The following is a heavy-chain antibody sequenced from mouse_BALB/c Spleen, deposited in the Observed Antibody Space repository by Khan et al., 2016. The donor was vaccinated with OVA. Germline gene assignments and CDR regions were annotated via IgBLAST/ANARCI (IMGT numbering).Heavy chain of an antibody. CDR3: ARDYGSNYLFFDY. J-gene: IGHJ2*01. CDR2: ITYSGST. Sequence: EVQLQESGPGLVKPSQSLSLTCTVTGYSITRDYAWNGIRQFPGNKLEWMAYITYSGSTGYNPSLKSRISITRDTSKNQFLLQLNSVTTEDTATYYCARDYGSNYLFFDYWGQGTTLTVSS. CDR1: GYSITRDYA. D-gene: IGHD1-1*01. V-gene: IGHV3-2*02.